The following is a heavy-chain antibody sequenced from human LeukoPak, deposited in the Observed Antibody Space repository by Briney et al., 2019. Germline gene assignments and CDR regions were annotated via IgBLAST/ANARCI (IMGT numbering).Heavy chain of an antibody. CDR1: GGTFSSYA. CDR2: IIPIFGTA. D-gene: IGHD6-6*01. J-gene: IGHJ3*02. Sequence: ASVKVSCKASGGTFSSYAISWVRQAPGQGLEWMGGIIPIFGTANYAQKFQGRVTITADESTSTAYMELSSLRSEETAVHYCARVWQLAEVDDAFDIWGQGTMVTVSS. CDR3: ARVWQLAEVDDAFDI. V-gene: IGHV1-69*13.